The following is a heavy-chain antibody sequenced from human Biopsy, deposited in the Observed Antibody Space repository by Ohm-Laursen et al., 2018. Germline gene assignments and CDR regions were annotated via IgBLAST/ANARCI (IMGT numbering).Heavy chain of an antibody. CDR2: IYNVEST. Sequence: TLSLTCSVSGGSISSGGYYWSWIRQFPGKGLELLGYIYNVESTYYNPSLKSRVLISGDAPRNQYSLKLTSVTAADTAVYYCVRDRRDWYEPWGQGTLVTVSS. J-gene: IGHJ5*02. CDR3: VRDRRDWYEP. CDR1: GGSISSGGYY. V-gene: IGHV4-31*03.